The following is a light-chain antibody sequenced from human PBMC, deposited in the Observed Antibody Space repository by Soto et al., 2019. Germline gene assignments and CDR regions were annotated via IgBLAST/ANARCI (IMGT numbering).Light chain of an antibody. CDR3: MQALQTPR. J-gene: IGKJ5*01. CDR1: GSLLHSNGYNY. V-gene: IGKV2-28*01. CDR2: LGS. Sequence: DIVMTRSPLAVPVAPVEASSISCSSSGSLLHSNGYNYLDWYLQKPGQSPQLLIYLGSNRASGVPDRFSGSGSGTDFTLKISRVEAEDVGVYYCMQALQTPRFGQGTRLEIK.